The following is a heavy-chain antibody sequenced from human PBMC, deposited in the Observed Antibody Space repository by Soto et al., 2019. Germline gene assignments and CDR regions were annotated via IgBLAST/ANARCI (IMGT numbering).Heavy chain of an antibody. J-gene: IGHJ6*02. CDR3: ARDLHMPHLYYYYGMDV. CDR1: GDHDSSNSAA. Sequence: SQTLSRTCASSGDHDSSNSAAWNWIRQSPSRGLEWLGRTYYRSKWYNDYAVSVKSRITINPDTSKNQFSLQLNSVTPEDTAVYYCARDLHMPHLYYYYGMDVWGQGTTVTVSS. V-gene: IGHV6-1*01. D-gene: IGHD2-2*01. CDR2: TYYRSKWYN.